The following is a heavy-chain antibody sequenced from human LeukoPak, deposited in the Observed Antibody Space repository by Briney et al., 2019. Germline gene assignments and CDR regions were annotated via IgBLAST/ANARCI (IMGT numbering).Heavy chain of an antibody. Sequence: SKTLSLTCAVYGGSFSGYYWSWIRQPPGKGLEWIGYIYYSGSTNYNPSLKSRVTISVDTSKNQFSLELSSVTAADTAVYYCASSHYYGSGSFDYWGQGTLVTVSS. CDR1: GGSFSGYY. CDR3: ASSHYYGSGSFDY. V-gene: IGHV4-59*01. J-gene: IGHJ4*02. CDR2: IYYSGST. D-gene: IGHD3-10*01.